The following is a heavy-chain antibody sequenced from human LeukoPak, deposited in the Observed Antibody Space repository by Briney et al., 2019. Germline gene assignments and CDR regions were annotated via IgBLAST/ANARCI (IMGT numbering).Heavy chain of an antibody. Sequence: SVKVSCKASGYTFTSYAMNWVRQAPGQGLEWMGGIIPIFGTANYAQKFQGRVTITADESTSTAYMELSSLRSEDTAVYYCASGATILLYYYYYMDVWGKGTTVTISS. CDR1: GYTFTSYA. J-gene: IGHJ6*03. CDR3: ASGATILLYYYYYMDV. V-gene: IGHV1-69*13. CDR2: IIPIFGTA. D-gene: IGHD5-12*01.